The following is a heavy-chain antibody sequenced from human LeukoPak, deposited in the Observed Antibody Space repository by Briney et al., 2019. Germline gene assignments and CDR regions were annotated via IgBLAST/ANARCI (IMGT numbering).Heavy chain of an antibody. Sequence: GASVKVSCKASGYTFTSYAMNWVRQAPGQGLEWMGWINTNTGNPTYAQGFTGRFVFSLDTSVSTAYLQISSLKAEDTAVYYCASGGVSSKYQLLTRWGQGTLVTVSS. CDR3: ASGGVSSKYQLLTR. CDR1: GYTFTSYA. D-gene: IGHD2-2*01. V-gene: IGHV7-4-1*02. J-gene: IGHJ4*02. CDR2: INTNTGNP.